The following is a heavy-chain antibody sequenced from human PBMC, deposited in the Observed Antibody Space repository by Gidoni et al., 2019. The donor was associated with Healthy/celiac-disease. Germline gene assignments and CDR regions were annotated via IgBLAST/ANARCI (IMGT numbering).Heavy chain of an antibody. CDR1: GFTYSRYG. J-gene: IGHJ4*02. D-gene: IGHD3-22*01. V-gene: IGHV3-7*03. Sequence: EVQLVEAGGGVVQPGGSLRLSGAASGFTYSRYGMSWVRQAPGKGLEWVANIKQDGSEKYYVDSVKSRFTISSDNAQNSLYLQMNSLRAEDTAVYYCAREFPLQYYYDSSGYNYFDYWGQGTLVTVSS. CDR3: AREFPLQYYYDSSGYNYFDY. CDR2: IKQDGSEK.